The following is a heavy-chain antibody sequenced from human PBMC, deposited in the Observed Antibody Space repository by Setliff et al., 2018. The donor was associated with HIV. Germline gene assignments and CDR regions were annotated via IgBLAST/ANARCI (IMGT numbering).Heavy chain of an antibody. J-gene: IGHJ6*02. CDR2: IYYNGRT. CDR3: VRERRRSPLSYGLDV. V-gene: IGHV4-31*03. Sequence: TLSLTCTVSGGSISSGGYYWNWIRQYPVKGLEWIGHIYYNGRTLFNPALGTRLNMSVDTSENQFSLHLNSVTAADTAVYYCVRERRRSPLSYGLDVWGQGTTVTSP. CDR1: GGSISSGGYY.